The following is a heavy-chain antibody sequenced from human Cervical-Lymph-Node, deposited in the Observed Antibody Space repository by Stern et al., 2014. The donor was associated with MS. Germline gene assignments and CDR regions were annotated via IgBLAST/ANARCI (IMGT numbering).Heavy chain of an antibody. CDR2: IKTDGSEK. CDR1: GFTFSNYW. J-gene: IGHJ5*02. Sequence: EVQLVESGGGLVKPGESLRLSCAVSGFTFSNYWMHWVRQAPGKGLEWVASIKTDGSEKSYEASVKGRFTISRDNAKNSLYLQMNSLRAEDTAVYYCARAVRELGTWGQGTLVTVSS. V-gene: IGHV3-7*01. CDR3: ARAVRELGT. D-gene: IGHD1-7*01.